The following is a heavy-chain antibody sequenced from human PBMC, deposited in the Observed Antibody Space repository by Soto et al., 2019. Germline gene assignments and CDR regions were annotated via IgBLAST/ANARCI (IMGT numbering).Heavy chain of an antibody. D-gene: IGHD1-1*01. CDR3: ARCGTSSYYYGMDV. CDR1: GYTFTNYG. J-gene: IGHJ6*02. Sequence: GASVKVSCKASGYTFTNYGISWVRQAPGQGLEWMGWISAYNGNTNYAQKLQGRVTMTTDTSTSTAYMELRSLRFDDTAVYYCARCGTSSYYYGMDVWGQGTTVTVSS. V-gene: IGHV1-18*04. CDR2: ISAYNGNT.